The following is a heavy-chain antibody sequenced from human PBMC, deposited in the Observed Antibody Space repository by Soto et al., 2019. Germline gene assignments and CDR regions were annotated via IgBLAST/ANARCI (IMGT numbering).Heavy chain of an antibody. D-gene: IGHD5-12*01. V-gene: IGHV3-23*01. CDR3: AKGLGLIGRDPSGYGGYDLSFYYYYAMDV. CDR1: GFTFSNYA. J-gene: IGHJ6*02. Sequence: GSLRLSCAASGFTFSNYAMTWVRQAPGKGLEWVSAISGSGGGTYSADSVKGRFTISRDNSKNTLFLQMNSLRAEDTALHYCAKGLGLIGRDPSGYGGYDLSFYYYYAMDVWGQGTTVTVSS. CDR2: ISGSGGGT.